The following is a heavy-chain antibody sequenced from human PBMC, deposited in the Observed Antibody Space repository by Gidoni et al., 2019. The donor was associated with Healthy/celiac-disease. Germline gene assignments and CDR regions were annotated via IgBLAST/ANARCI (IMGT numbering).Heavy chain of an antibody. CDR2: IWYDGSNK. V-gene: IGHV3-33*01. J-gene: IGHJ3*02. CDR3: ARGSSTYPPFDI. D-gene: IGHD6-6*01. Sequence: QVQLVESGGGVVQPGRSLRLSCAASGFTFSSYGMHWVRQAPGKGLEWVAVIWYDGSNKYYADSVKGRFTISRDNSKNTLYLQMNSLRAEDTAVYYCARGSSTYPPFDIWGQGTMVTVSS. CDR1: GFTFSSYG.